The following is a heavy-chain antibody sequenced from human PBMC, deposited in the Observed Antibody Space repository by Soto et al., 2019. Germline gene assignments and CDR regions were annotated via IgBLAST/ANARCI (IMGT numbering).Heavy chain of an antibody. CDR1: GVSISSSSYY. J-gene: IGHJ5*02. CDR2: IYYSGSA. V-gene: IGHV4-39*07. CDR3: ARVIWLIRVGLGPNWFDP. Sequence: SETMSLTYTVSGVSISSSSYYWGWIRQPPGKGLEWIGNIYYSGSASYNPSLKSRVTISVDTSKNQVSLKLSSVTAADTAVYYCARVIWLIRVGLGPNWFDPWGQGTLVTVS. D-gene: IGHD1-26*01.